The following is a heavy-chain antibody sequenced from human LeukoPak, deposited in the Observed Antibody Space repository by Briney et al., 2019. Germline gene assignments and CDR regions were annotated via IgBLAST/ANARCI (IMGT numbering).Heavy chain of an antibody. CDR1: GGNFRSYS. CDR3: MFSEMGTPFCTASTCWNS. Sequence: VASVKVSCKASGGNFRSYSITWVRQAPGQGLEWMGGIIPLFGATNYAQNFQGRVVITADDSRTTANMELSGLTSEDTATYYCMFSEMGTPFCTASTCWNSWGQGTLVIVSS. D-gene: IGHD2-8*02. J-gene: IGHJ4*02. CDR2: IIPLFGAT. V-gene: IGHV1-69*13.